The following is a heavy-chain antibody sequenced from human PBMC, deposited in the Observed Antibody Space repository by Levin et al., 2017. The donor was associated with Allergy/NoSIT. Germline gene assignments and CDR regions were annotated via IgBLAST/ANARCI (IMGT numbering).Heavy chain of an antibody. D-gene: IGHD3-10*01. CDR3: ARDNIGLPDAFDI. CDR2: ISWNSGSI. V-gene: IGHV3-9*01. J-gene: IGHJ3*02. CDR1: GFTFDDCA. Sequence: SCAASGFTFDDCAMHWVRQAPGKGLEWVSGISWNSGSIGYADSVKGRFTISRDNAKNSLYLQMNSLRTEDTALYYCARDNIGLPDAFDIWGQGTMVIVSS.